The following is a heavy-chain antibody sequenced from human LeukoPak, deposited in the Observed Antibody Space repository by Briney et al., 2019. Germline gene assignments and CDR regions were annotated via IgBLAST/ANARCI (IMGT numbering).Heavy chain of an antibody. V-gene: IGHV4-39*07. Sequence: SETLSLTCGVSGGSISNANHYWAWIRQPPGKGLEWIGSINYTGNTYYNPSLKSRVTISVDTSKNQFSLKLRYATAADTAVYYCATTAAAGTRLAWFDPWGQGTLVTVSS. CDR3: ATTAAAGTRLAWFDP. CDR1: GGSISNANHY. CDR2: INYTGNT. J-gene: IGHJ5*02. D-gene: IGHD6-13*01.